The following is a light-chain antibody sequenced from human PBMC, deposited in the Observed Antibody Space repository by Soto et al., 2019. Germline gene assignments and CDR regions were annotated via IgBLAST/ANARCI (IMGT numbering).Light chain of an antibody. J-gene: IGKJ5*01. Sequence: DIHLTQSPSFLSASVGDRVTITCRASQGISSYLAWYQQKPGKAPKLLIYAASTLQSGVPLRFSGSGSGTSFTLTISSLQPEDFATYYCQQLHDYPITFGQGTRLEIK. CDR3: QQLHDYPIT. CDR1: QGISSY. V-gene: IGKV1-9*01. CDR2: AAS.